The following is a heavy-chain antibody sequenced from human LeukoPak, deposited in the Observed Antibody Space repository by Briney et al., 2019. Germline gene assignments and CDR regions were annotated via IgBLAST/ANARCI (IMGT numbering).Heavy chain of an antibody. CDR3: ARDDKYSGSYYYFDY. J-gene: IGHJ4*02. V-gene: IGHV1-8*03. Sequence: VASVKVSCKASGYTFTSYGINWVRQATGQGLEWMAWMNPNSGYTGYAQKFQGRVTLTRDTSITTAFMELSSLRSEDTAVYYCARDDKYSGSYYYFDYWGQGTLVTVSS. CDR2: MNPNSGYT. D-gene: IGHD1-26*01. CDR1: GYTFTSYG.